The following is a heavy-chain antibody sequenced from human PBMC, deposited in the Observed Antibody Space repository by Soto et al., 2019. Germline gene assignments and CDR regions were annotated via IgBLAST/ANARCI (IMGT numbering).Heavy chain of an antibody. D-gene: IGHD2-15*01. Sequence: QVQLQESGPGLVKPSQTLSLTCTVSGGSISSGGYYWSWIRQHPGKGLEWIGYIYYSGSTYYNPSLKRRVTISVETSKNQLSLKLSSVTAADTAVYYCARGRGYCSGGSCYSYAFDIWGQGTMVTVSS. CDR2: IYYSGST. V-gene: IGHV4-31*03. CDR3: ARGRGYCSGGSCYSYAFDI. J-gene: IGHJ3*02. CDR1: GGSISSGGYY.